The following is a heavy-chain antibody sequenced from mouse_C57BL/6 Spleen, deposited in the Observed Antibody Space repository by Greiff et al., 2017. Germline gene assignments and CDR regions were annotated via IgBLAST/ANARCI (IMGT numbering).Heavy chain of an antibody. Sequence: VKLQESGAELVKPGASVKISCKASGYAFSSYWMNWVKQRPGKGLEWIGQIYPGDGDTNYNGKFKGKATLTADKSSSTAYRQLSSVTSEDSAVYFCARGGYYAMDYWGQGTSVTVSS. CDR3: ARGGYYAMDY. V-gene: IGHV1-80*01. CDR1: GYAFSSYW. J-gene: IGHJ4*01. CDR2: IYPGDGDT.